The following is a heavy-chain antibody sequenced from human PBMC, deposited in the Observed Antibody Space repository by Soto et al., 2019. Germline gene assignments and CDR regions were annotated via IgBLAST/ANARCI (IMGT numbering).Heavy chain of an antibody. V-gene: IGHV3-23*01. CDR3: ASRTSGWYFDY. D-gene: IGHD6-19*01. CDR2: ISGSGGST. Sequence: EVPLLESGGGLVQPGGSLRLSCTASGFTFSSYAMNWVRQAPGKGLEWVSVISGSGGSTYYADSVKGRFTISRDNSKNTLYLQMNSLRAEETAVYYCASRTSGWYFDYWGQGTLVTVSS. CDR1: GFTFSSYA. J-gene: IGHJ4*02.